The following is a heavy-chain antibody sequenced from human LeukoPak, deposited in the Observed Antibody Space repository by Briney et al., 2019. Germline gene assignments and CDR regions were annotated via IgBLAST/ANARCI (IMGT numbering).Heavy chain of an antibody. CDR3: ASAPVRGDAFDI. CDR2: IIPIFGTA. Sequence: SVKVSCKASGGTFISYAVSWVRQAPGQGLEWMGGIIPIFGTANYAQKFQGRVTITADKSTSTAYMELSSLRSEDTAVYYCASAPVRGDAFDIWGQGTMVTVSS. CDR1: GGTFISYA. J-gene: IGHJ3*02. V-gene: IGHV1-69*06.